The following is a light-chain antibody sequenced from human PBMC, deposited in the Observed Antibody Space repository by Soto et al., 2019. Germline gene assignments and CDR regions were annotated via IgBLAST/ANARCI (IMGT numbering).Light chain of an antibody. CDR1: SSDVGSYNL. V-gene: IGLV2-23*01. CDR2: EGS. Sequence: QSVLTQPASVSGSPGQSITISCTGTSSDVGSYNLVSWYQQHPGKAPKLMIYEGSKRPSGVSNRFSGSKSGNTASLTISGLQADDEADYYCCSYVGSRVFGGGTKLTVL. CDR3: CSYVGSRV. J-gene: IGLJ3*02.